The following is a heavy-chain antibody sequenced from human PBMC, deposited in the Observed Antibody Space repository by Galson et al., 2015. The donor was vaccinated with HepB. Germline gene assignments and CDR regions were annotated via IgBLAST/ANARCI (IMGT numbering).Heavy chain of an antibody. D-gene: IGHD3-3*01. J-gene: IGHJ6*02. Sequence: TLSLTCTVSGEPISIYHWSWIRQPPGKGLQWIASIHNTGNTNYNPSLGSRPSILVDTSKNQISLKLRSVTAADTAVYYCARDFDGMDVWGQGTAVIVSS. CDR1: GEPISIYH. CDR2: IHNTGNT. CDR3: ARDFDGMDV. V-gene: IGHV4-59*01.